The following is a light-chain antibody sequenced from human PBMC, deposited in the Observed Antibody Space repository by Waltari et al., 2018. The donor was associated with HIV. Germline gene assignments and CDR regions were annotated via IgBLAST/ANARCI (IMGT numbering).Light chain of an antibody. CDR2: EVS. CDR1: SSDVGGYNY. CDR3: SSYTGSDNLV. V-gene: IGLV2-8*01. J-gene: IGLJ2*01. Sequence: QSALTQPPSASGSPGQSVTISCTGTSSDVGGYNYVSWYQQHPGKAPKLIIYEVSKRPSGVPDRFSGSGSGNTASLTVSGLQAEDEADYYCSSYTGSDNLVFGGGTKLTVL.